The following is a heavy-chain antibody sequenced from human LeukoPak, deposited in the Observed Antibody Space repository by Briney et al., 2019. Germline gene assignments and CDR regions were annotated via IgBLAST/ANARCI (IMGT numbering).Heavy chain of an antibody. J-gene: IGHJ4*02. CDR2: INGDGTVT. Sequence: GGSLRLSGATSGFPFSSYWMLWVRQAPGKGLVWVSRINGDGTVTTYADSVEGRFTISRDNTKNILYLQMNNLRAEDTATYYCSRSQFDYWGQGVLVTVSS. CDR1: GFPFSSYW. V-gene: IGHV3-74*03. CDR3: SRSQFDY.